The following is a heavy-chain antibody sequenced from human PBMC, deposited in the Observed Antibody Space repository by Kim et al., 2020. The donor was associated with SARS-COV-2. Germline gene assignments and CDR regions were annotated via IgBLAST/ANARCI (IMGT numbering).Heavy chain of an antibody. CDR3: ARGGMHYYGSSGYLNVAIDY. J-gene: IGHJ4*02. CDR2: IKQDGSEK. D-gene: IGHD3-22*01. CDR1: GFTFSSYW. Sequence: GGSLRLSCAASGFTFSSYWMSWVRQAPGKGLEWVANIKQDGSEKYYVDSVKGRFTISRDNAKNSLYLQMNSLRAEDTAVYYCARGGMHYYGSSGYLNVAIDYWSQGTLVTVSS. V-gene: IGHV3-7*03.